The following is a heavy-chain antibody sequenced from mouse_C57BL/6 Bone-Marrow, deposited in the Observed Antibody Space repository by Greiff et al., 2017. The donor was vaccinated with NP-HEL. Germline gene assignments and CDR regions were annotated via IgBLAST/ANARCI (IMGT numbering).Heavy chain of an antibody. CDR1: GFNIKDDY. D-gene: IGHD1-1*01. Sequence: VHVKQSGAELVRPGASVKLSCTASGFNIKDDYMHWVKRRPEQGLEWIGWIDPENGDTEYASKFQGKATITADTSSNTAYLQLSSLTSEDTAVYYCTTSYYGVFAYWGQGTLVTVSA. J-gene: IGHJ3*01. CDR2: IDPENGDT. CDR3: TTSYYGVFAY. V-gene: IGHV14-4*01.